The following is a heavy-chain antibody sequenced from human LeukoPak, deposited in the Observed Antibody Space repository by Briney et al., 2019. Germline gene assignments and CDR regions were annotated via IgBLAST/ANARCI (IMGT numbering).Heavy chain of an antibody. CDR1: GYTFTGYY. V-gene: IGHV1-2*02. CDR2: INPDSGGT. CDR3: AREADWGLDN. D-gene: IGHD7-27*01. Sequence: ASVKVSCKASGYTFTGYYIHWVRQAPGQGLEWIGWINPDSGGTNYAQKFQGRVTMTRDTSISTAYMELRRLTSDDTAIYYCAREADWGLDNWGQGTLVTVSS. J-gene: IGHJ4*02.